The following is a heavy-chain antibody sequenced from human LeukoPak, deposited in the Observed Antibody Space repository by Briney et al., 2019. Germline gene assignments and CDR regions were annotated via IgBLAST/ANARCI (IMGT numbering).Heavy chain of an antibody. J-gene: IGHJ4*02. D-gene: IGHD6-19*01. CDR2: IKQDGSEK. CDR3: AGGSGWVTDS. CDR1: GFTFSAYW. Sequence: PGGSLRLSCAASGFTFSAYWMNWVRQAPGKGLEWVANIKQDGSEKYYVDSVKGRFTISRDNAKNSLYLQMNSLRAEDTAVYFCAGGSGWVTDSWGQGTLVTVSA. V-gene: IGHV3-7*01.